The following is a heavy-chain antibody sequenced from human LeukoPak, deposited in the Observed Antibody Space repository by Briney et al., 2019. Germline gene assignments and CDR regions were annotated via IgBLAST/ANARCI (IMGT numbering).Heavy chain of an antibody. CDR2: IASDGSST. D-gene: IGHD4-23*01. V-gene: IGHV3-74*01. J-gene: IGHJ4*02. CDR3: ARGRPHGNDY. CDR1: GFTFSSYW. Sequence: GGSLRLSCAASGFTFSSYWMNWVRQAPGKGLVWVSRIASDGSSTTYADSVKGRFSISRDNTKNTLYLQMNSLRVEDTAVYYCARGRPHGNDYWGQGTLVTVSS.